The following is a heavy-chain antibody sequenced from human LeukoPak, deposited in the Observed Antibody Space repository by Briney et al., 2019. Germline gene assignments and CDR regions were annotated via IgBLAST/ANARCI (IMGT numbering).Heavy chain of an antibody. CDR1: GYTFTSYG. D-gene: IGHD5-24*01. CDR2: IIPIFGTA. CDR3: ARGGGRDGYNSLG. J-gene: IGHJ4*02. V-gene: IGHV1-69*06. Sequence: SVKVSCKAYGYTFTSYGISWVRQAPGQGLEWMGGIIPIFGTANYAQKFQGRVTITADKSTSTAHMELSSLRSEDTAVYYCARGGGRDGYNSLGWGQGTLVTVSS.